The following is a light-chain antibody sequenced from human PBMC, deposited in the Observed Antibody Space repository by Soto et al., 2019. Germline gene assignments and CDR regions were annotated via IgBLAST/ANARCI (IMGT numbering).Light chain of an antibody. CDR1: SGSIASNY. J-gene: IGLJ3*02. Sequence: NFMLTQPHSVSESPGNTVTISCTRSSGSIASNYVQWHQQRPGSAPTTVISEDNQRPSGVPDRFSGSIDSSSNSAALTISGLKTEDEADYSCQSYDSSNVVFGGGTQLTVL. V-gene: IGLV6-57*04. CDR3: QSYDSSNVV. CDR2: EDN.